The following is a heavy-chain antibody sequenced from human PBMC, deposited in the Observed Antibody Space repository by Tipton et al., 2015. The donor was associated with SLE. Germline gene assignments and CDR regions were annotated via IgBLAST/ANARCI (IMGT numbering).Heavy chain of an antibody. CDR2: IFDSGNT. V-gene: IGHV4-38-2*02. J-gene: IGHJ4*02. D-gene: IGHD5-12*01. Sequence: TLSLTCTVSGHSISSGYYWSWIRQAPGKGLEWLESIFDSGNTYYNPSLKSRVTTSLDTSTNRFSLKLSSVTAADTAMYYCARRHYSGPFDSWGQGTLVTVSS. CDR3: ARRHYSGPFDS. CDR1: GHSISSGYY.